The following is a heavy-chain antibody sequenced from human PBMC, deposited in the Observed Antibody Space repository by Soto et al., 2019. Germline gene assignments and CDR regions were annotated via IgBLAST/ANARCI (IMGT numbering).Heavy chain of an antibody. D-gene: IGHD3-10*01. CDR3: ARERRVRGGWFDP. CDR2: ISSSSSTI. V-gene: IGHV3-48*01. Sequence: EVQLVESGGGLVQPGGSLRLSCAASGFTFSSYSMNWVRQAPGKGLEWVSYISSSSSTIYYADSVKGRFTIFRDNAKNSLYLQMNSLRAEDTAVYYCARERRVRGGWFDPWGQGTLVTVSS. CDR1: GFTFSSYS. J-gene: IGHJ5*02.